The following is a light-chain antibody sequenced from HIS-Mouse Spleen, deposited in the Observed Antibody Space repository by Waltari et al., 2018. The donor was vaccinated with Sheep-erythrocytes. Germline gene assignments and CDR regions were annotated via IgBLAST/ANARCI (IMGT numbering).Light chain of an antibody. CDR3: CSYAGSSTPWV. Sequence: QSALTQPASVSGSPGQSLTISCPATSRDVGSYNLVSWYQQHPGKAPKLMIYEGSKRPSGVSNRFSGSKSGNTASLTISGLQAEDEADYYCCSYAGSSTPWVFGGGTKLTVL. J-gene: IGLJ3*02. CDR1: SRDVGSYNL. CDR2: EGS. V-gene: IGLV2-23*01.